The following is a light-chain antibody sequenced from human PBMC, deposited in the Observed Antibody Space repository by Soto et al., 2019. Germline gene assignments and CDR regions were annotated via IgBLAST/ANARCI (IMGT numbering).Light chain of an antibody. V-gene: IGKV3-11*01. J-gene: IGKJ3*01. CDR1: QSVSRS. CDR3: QQRSNWPLLFT. Sequence: EIVLTQSPATLSLSPGERATLSCRASQSVSRSLAWYQQKPGQTPRLLIYDASNRATGIPARFSGSGSRTDFTLTISSLEPEDFAVYECQQRSNWPLLFTFGPGTKVHIK. CDR2: DAS.